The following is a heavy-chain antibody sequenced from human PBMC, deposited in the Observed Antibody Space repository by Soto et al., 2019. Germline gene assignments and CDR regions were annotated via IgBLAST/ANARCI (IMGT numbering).Heavy chain of an antibody. D-gene: IGHD6-13*01. CDR1: GGSISSSSYY. CDR2: IYYSGST. V-gene: IGHV4-39*01. Sequence: SETLSLTCTVSGGSISSSSYYWGWIRQPPGKGLEWIGSIYYSGSTYYNPSLKSRVPISVDTSKNQFSLKLSSVTAADTAVYYCARRSRKRGIAAAGTHNWFDPWGQGTLVTVSS. J-gene: IGHJ5*02. CDR3: ARRSRKRGIAAAGTHNWFDP.